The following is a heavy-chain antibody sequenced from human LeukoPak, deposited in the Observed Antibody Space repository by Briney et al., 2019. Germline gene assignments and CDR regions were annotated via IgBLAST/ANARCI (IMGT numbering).Heavy chain of an antibody. V-gene: IGHV4-39*01. CDR1: GGSISSSSYY. Sequence: SETLSLTCTVSGGSISSSSYYWGWIRQPPGKGLEWIGSIYYSVSTYYNPSLKSRVTISVDTSKNQFSLKLSSVTAADTAVYYCASLKKSNYCSSTSCFRRYFDYWGQGTLVTVSS. CDR2: IYYSVST. CDR3: ASLKKSNYCSSTSCFRRYFDY. J-gene: IGHJ4*02. D-gene: IGHD2-2*01.